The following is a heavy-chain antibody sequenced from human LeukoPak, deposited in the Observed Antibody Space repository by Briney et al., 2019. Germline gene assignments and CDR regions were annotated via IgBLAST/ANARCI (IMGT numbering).Heavy chain of an antibody. J-gene: IGHJ4*02. D-gene: IGHD4-17*01. CDR3: ARDRRPTIYGGLDY. CDR2: IKHDGSDS. V-gene: IGHV3-7*01. Sequence: GALLLSCASSGFTFSDYYMSWIRQAPGKGLEWVANIKHDGSDSFYVDSVKGRFTISRDNSENSLYLQMHSLRVEDTAMYFCARDRRPTIYGGLDYWGQGTVVTVSS. CDR1: GFTFSDYY.